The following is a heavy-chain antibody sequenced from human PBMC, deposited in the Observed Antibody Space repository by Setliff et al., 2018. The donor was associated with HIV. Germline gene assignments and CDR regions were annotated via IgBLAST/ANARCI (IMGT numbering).Heavy chain of an antibody. CDR1: GGSFNNYA. V-gene: IGHV1-69*06. D-gene: IGHD4-4*01. Sequence: KVSCKAAGGSFNNYAISWVRQAPGQGLEWVGGISPILGTTNSGPRFHGRVTITADKSTNTAYLDLKSLRSEDTAVYYCARSGGWWGYSNPNPFYYHMDVWGPGTTVTVSS. J-gene: IGHJ6*03. CDR2: ISPILGTT. CDR3: ARSGGWWGYSNPNPFYYHMDV.